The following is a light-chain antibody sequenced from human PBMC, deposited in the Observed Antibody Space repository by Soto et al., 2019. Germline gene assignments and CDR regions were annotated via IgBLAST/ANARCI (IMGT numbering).Light chain of an antibody. CDR2: DTS. Sequence: EIVLTQSPGTLSLSPGERATLTCRASQSVSSSYLAWYQQKPGQAPRLLIYDTSSRATGIPDRFSGSGSGTDFTLAISRLEPEDFAVYYCQQCGSSPSFGQGTKMERK. J-gene: IGKJ1*01. CDR3: QQCGSSPS. CDR1: QSVSSSY. V-gene: IGKV3-20*01.